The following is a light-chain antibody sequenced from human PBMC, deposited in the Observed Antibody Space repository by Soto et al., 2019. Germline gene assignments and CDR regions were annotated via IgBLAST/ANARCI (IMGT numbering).Light chain of an antibody. J-gene: IGKJ1*01. CDR1: HSFRKY. Sequence: DIQMTQSPSSLSASVGDRVTITCRASHSFRKYLNWYQHKPGKAPQLLIYGASSLQSGVPSRFSGSGSGTVFTLTINSLQPEDFATYFCQQSYSIPWTFGQGTKVE. CDR3: QQSYSIPWT. CDR2: GAS. V-gene: IGKV1-39*01.